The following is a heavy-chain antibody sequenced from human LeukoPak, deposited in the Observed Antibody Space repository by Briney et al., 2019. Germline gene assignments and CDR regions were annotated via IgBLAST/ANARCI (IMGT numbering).Heavy chain of an antibody. J-gene: IGHJ4*02. D-gene: IGHD3-22*01. Sequence: GGSLRLSCAVSGFSVTNNYMSWIRQAPGKGLEWVSYISSSSSYTNYADSVKGRFTISRDNAKNSLYLQMNSLRAEDTAVYYCARDRASYYYDSSGAVDYWGQGTLVTVSS. CDR2: ISSSSSYT. CDR3: ARDRASYYYDSSGAVDY. V-gene: IGHV3-11*05. CDR1: GFSVTNNY.